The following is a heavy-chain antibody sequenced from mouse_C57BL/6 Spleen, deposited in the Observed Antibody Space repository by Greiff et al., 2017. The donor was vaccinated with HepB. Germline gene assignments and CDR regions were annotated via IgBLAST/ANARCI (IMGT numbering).Heavy chain of an antibody. CDR2: ISSGGDYI. CDR3: TRLHYGSSPLAMDY. J-gene: IGHJ4*01. Sequence: EVMLVESGEGLVKPGGSLKLSCAASGFTFSSYAMSWVRQTPEKRLEWVAYISSGGDYIYYADTVKGRFTISRDNARNTLYLQMSSLKSEDTAMYYCTRLHYGSSPLAMDYWGQGTSVTVSS. V-gene: IGHV5-9-1*02. CDR1: GFTFSSYA. D-gene: IGHD1-1*01.